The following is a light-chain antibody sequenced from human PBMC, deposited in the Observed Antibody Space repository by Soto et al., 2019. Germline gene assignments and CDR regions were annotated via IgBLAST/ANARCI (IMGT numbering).Light chain of an antibody. V-gene: IGLV2-14*01. CDR2: EVS. CDR3: SSHTSSSTLVV. CDR1: SRDVGGYNY. Sequence: QSALTQPASVSGSPGQSITISCTGTSRDVGGYNYVSWYQQYPGKAPKLMIYEVSYRPSGISNRFSGSKSGNTASLTISGLQAEDEADYYCSSHTSSSTLVVFGGGTKLTVL. J-gene: IGLJ2*01.